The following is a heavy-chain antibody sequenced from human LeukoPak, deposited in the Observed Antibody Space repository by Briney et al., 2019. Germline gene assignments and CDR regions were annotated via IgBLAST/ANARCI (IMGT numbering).Heavy chain of an antibody. CDR3: ARDPRHWYYYNIGGDY. CDR1: GFTFSSYS. V-gene: IGHV3-48*04. J-gene: IGHJ4*02. Sequence: PGGSLRLSCAASGFTFSSYSMNWVRQAPGKGLEWVSYISSSSTIYYADSVKGRFTISRDNAKNSLYLQMNSPRAEDTAVYYCARDPRHWYYYNIGGDYWGQGTLVNVSS. CDR2: ISSSSTI. D-gene: IGHD1-7*01.